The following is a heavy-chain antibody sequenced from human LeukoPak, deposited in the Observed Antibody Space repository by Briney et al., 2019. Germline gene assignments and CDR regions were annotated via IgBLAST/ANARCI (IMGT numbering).Heavy chain of an antibody. J-gene: IGHJ5*02. CDR1: GGSISSSSYY. V-gene: IGHV4-39*01. CDR3: ARHPQSYDSAYSWFDP. Sequence: SETLSLTCTVSGGSISSSSYYWAWIRQPPGKGLEWIGTIFYSGNTYYNPSLKSRVTISVDTSKNQFSLKLRSVTAADTAVYFCARHPQSYDSAYSWFDPWGQGTLVTVSS. CDR2: IFYSGNT. D-gene: IGHD1-26*01.